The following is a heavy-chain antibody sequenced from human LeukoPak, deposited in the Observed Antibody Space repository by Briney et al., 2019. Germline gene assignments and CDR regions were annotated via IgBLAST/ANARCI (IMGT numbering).Heavy chain of an antibody. V-gene: IGHV1-2*02. CDR3: ASLEYGSGSYYRDDAFDI. J-gene: IGHJ3*02. D-gene: IGHD3-10*01. CDR1: GYTFTGYY. CDR2: INPNSGGT. Sequence: GASVKVSCKASGYTFTGYYMHWVRQAPGQGLEWMGWINPNSGGTNYAQKFQGRVTMTRDTSISTAYMELSRRRSGDTAVYYCASLEYGSGSYYRDDAFDIWGQGTMVTVSS.